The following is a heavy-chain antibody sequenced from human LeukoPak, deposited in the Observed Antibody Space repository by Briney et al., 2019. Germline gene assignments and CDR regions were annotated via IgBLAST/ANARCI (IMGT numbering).Heavy chain of an antibody. CDR2: IYYSGST. J-gene: IGHJ4*02. Sequence: PSETLSLTCTVSGGSISSYYWSWIRQPPGKGLEWIGYIYYSGSTNYNPSLKSRVTISVDTSKSHFSLKLSSVTAADTAVYYCARSHRHYYDSNGYLDYWGQGTLVTVSS. CDR1: GGSISSYY. D-gene: IGHD3-22*01. CDR3: ARSHRHYYDSNGYLDY. V-gene: IGHV4-59*08.